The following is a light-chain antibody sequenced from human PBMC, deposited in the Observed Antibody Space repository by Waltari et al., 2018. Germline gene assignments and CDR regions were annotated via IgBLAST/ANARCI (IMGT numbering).Light chain of an antibody. CDR2: AAS. Sequence: DIQMTQSPSSLSASVGDRVTITCRASQSISNYLNWYQQRPGKAPKVLIYAASTLQSGVPSRFSGSGSGTDFTLTITSLQPEDFATYYCQQGDSFHPITFGQGTRLEV. J-gene: IGKJ5*01. CDR3: QQGDSFHPIT. V-gene: IGKV1-39*01. CDR1: QSISNY.